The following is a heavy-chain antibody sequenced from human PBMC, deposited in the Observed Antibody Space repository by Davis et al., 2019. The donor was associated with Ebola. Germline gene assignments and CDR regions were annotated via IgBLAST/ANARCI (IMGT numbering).Heavy chain of an antibody. Sequence: PGGSLRLSCAASGFTFSSYGMHWVRQAPGKGLEWVAVISYDGSNKYYADSVMGRFTISRDNSKNTLYLQMNSLRAEDTAVYYCAPFVGFDYWGQGTLVTVSS. CDR2: ISYDGSNK. D-gene: IGHD1-26*01. V-gene: IGHV3-30*03. J-gene: IGHJ4*02. CDR1: GFTFSSYG. CDR3: APFVGFDY.